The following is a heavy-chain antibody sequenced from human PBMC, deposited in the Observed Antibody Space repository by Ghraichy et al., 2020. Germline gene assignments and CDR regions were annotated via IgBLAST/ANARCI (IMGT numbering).Heavy chain of an antibody. CDR1: GGSISSSSYY. CDR2: IYYSGST. D-gene: IGHD6-19*01. CDR3: AREAVAGSNFDY. Sequence: QTLSLTCTVSGGSISSSSYYWGWIRQPSGKGLEWIGSIYYSGSTYYNPSLKSRVTISVDTSKNQFSLKLSSVTAADTAVYYCAREAVAGSNFDYWGQGTLVTVSS. V-gene: IGHV4-39*02. J-gene: IGHJ4*02.